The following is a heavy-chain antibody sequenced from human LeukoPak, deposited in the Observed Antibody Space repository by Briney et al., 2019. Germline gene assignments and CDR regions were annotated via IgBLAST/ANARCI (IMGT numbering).Heavy chain of an antibody. J-gene: IGHJ5*02. D-gene: IGHD3-10*01. Sequence: SETLSLTCAVYGGSFSGYYWSWIRQPPGKGLEWIGEINHSGSTNYNPSLKSRVTISVDTSKNQFSLKLSSVTAADTAVYYCARTLRITMVRGVIFSSWFDPWGQGTLVTVSS. CDR1: GGSFSGYY. CDR3: ARTLRITMVRGVIFSSWFDP. CDR2: INHSGST. V-gene: IGHV4-34*01.